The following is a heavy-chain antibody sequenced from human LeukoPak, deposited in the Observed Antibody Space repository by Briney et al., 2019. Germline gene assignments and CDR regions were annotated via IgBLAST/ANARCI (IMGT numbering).Heavy chain of an antibody. Sequence: SETLSLTCTVSGGSISSYYWSWIRQPPGKGLEWIGYIYYSGSTNYNPSLKSRVTISVDTSKNQFSLKLSSVTAADTAVYYCARVPGDGRDYWGQGALVTVSS. V-gene: IGHV4-59*01. CDR1: GGSISSYY. CDR2: IYYSGST. CDR3: ARVPGDGRDY. J-gene: IGHJ4*02. D-gene: IGHD5-24*01.